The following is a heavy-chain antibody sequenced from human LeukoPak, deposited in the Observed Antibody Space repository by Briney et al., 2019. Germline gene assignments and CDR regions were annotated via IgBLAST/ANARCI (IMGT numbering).Heavy chain of an antibody. D-gene: IGHD3-22*01. J-gene: IGHJ4*02. CDR2: INPNSGGT. V-gene: IGHV1-2*02. Sequence: GASVKVSCKASGYTFTGYYMHWVRQAPGQGLEWMGWINPNSGGTNYAQKFQGRVTMTRDTSTSTVHMELSSLRSEDTAVYYCARDGDFGDYDSSGYYSAFDYWGQGTLVTVSS. CDR1: GYTFTGYY. CDR3: ARDGDFGDYDSSGYYSAFDY.